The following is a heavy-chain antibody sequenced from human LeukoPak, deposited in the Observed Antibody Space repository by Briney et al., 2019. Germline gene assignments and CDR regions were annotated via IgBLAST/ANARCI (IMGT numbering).Heavy chain of an antibody. CDR2: ISYSGST. D-gene: IGHD3-10*01. J-gene: IGHJ4*02. CDR3: ARRNFYGSGRHFDF. V-gene: IGHV4-59*01. CDR1: DGSISDYY. Sequence: SQTLPLTCTVSDGSISDYYWSWIRQPPGKGLEWIGYISYSGSTKYNPSLKSRVTISIDTSKTQVSLNLNFVTAADTAVYYCARRNFYGSGRHFDFWGQGTLVTVSS.